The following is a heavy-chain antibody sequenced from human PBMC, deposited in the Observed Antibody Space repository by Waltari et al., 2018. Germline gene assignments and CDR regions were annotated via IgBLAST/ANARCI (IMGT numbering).Heavy chain of an antibody. Sequence: QVQLQQWGAGLLKPSETLSLTCAVYGGSFSGYYWSWIRQPPGKGLEWIGEINHSGSTNYNPSLKSRVTISVDTSKNQFSLKLSSVTAADTAVYYCARRGHIVATFDYWGQGTLVTVSS. J-gene: IGHJ4*02. D-gene: IGHD5-12*01. CDR1: GGSFSGYY. CDR3: ARRGHIVATFDY. CDR2: INHSGST. V-gene: IGHV4-34*01.